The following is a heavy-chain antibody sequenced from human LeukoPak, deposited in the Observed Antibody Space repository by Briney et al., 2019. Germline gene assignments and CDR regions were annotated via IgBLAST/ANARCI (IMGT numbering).Heavy chain of an antibody. J-gene: IGHJ4*02. CDR2: ISGSGGST. CDR1: GITLSNYA. Sequence: GGSLRPSCVVSGITLSNYAMSWVRQAPGKGLEWVSAISGSGGSTYYADSVKGRFTISRDNSKNTLYLQMNSLRAEDTAVYYCAKDAGTTLTFVYWGQGTLVTVSS. V-gene: IGHV3-23*01. CDR3: AKDAGTTLTFVY. D-gene: IGHD1-7*01.